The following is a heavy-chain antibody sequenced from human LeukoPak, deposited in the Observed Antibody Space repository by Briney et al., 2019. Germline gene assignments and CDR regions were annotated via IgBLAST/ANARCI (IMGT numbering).Heavy chain of an antibody. CDR2: IYSGGSA. CDR3: ARDPGGQQLEYGMDV. J-gene: IGHJ6*04. CDR1: GFTVSSNY. D-gene: IGHD6-13*01. V-gene: IGHV3-53*01. Sequence: GGSLRLSCAASGFTVSSNYMSWVRQAPGKGLEWVSVIYSGGSAYYADSVKGRFTISRDNSKNTLYLQMNSLRAEDTAVYYCARDPGGQQLEYGMDVWGKGTTDTVSS.